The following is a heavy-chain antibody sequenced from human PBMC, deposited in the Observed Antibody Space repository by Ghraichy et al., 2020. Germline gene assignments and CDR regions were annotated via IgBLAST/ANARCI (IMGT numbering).Heavy chain of an antibody. CDR1: GFTFSSYA. V-gene: IGHV3-23*01. D-gene: IGHD5-12*01. Sequence: GGSLRLSCAASGFTFSSYAMSWVRQAPGKGLEWVSAISGSGGSTYYADSVKGRFTISRDNSKNTLYLQMNSLRAEDTAVYYCARGGSANNWGGYDLFYFDYWGQGTLVTVSS. J-gene: IGHJ4*02. CDR2: ISGSGGST. CDR3: ARGGSANNWGGYDLFYFDY.